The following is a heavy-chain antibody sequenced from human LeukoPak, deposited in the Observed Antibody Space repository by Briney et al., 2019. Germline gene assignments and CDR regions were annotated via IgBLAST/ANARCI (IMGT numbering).Heavy chain of an antibody. CDR3: AFTTGSYYLDS. Sequence: SETLSLTFVVYGGSFSGHYWSWIRQPPGKGLEWIGEINHSGSLNYNPSLKSRVTVSADTSKNQFSLKLNSVTAADTAVYYCAFTTGSYYLDSWGQGTLVTVSS. J-gene: IGHJ4*02. D-gene: IGHD1-26*01. V-gene: IGHV4-34*01. CDR2: INHSGSL. CDR1: GGSFSGHY.